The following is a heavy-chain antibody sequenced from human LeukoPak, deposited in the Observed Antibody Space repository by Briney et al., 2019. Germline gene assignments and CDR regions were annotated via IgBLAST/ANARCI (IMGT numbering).Heavy chain of an antibody. CDR2: FDPEDGET. V-gene: IGHV1-24*01. CDR3: ATGMYHYDSGSYYKTTFFVY. Sequence: GASVKVSCKVSGYTLTELSMHWARQAPGKGLEWMGGFDPEDGETIYAQKFQGRVTMTEDRSTDTAYMELSSLRSEDTAVYYCATGMYHYDSGSYYKTTFFVYWGQGSLVIVSS. CDR1: GYTLTELS. J-gene: IGHJ4*02. D-gene: IGHD3-10*01.